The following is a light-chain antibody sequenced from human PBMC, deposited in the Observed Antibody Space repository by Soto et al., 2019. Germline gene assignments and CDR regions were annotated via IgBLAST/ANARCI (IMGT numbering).Light chain of an antibody. CDR2: DTS. CDR1: QTVSNY. Sequence: LAPGDTATLSCRASQTVSNYLTWYQQKPGQAPRLLIYDTSKRAAGIPARFSGSGSGTDFTLTISSLEPEDFAVYYCQQRSSWPLFGGGTKVDIK. CDR3: QQRSSWPL. J-gene: IGKJ4*01. V-gene: IGKV3-11*01.